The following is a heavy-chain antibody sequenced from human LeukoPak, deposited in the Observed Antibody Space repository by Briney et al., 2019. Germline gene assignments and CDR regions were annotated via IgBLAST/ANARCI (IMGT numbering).Heavy chain of an antibody. Sequence: GASVKVSCKASGYTFTSYYMHWVRQAPGQGLEWMGRINPSGGSTSYAQKFQGRGTMTRDTSTSTVYMELSSLRSEDTAVYYRSRGILPAYEAPFDYLGHGTLVTASS. V-gene: IGHV1-46*03. CDR3: SRGILPAYEAPFDY. J-gene: IGHJ4*01. D-gene: IGHD2-2*01. CDR1: GYTFTSYY. CDR2: INPSGGST.